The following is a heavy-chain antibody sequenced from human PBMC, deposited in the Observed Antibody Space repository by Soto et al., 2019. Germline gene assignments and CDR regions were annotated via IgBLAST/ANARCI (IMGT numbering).Heavy chain of an antibody. J-gene: IGHJ4*02. D-gene: IGHD5-12*01. CDR2: IYYSGST. CDR1: GGSISSGGYY. Sequence: PSETLSLTCTVSGGSISSGGYYWSWIRQHPRKGLEWIGYIYYSGSTYYNPSLKSRVTISVDTSKNQFSLKLSSVTAADTAVYYCARLSEMATIGLFDYWGQGTLVTVSS. V-gene: IGHV4-31*03. CDR3: ARLSEMATIGLFDY.